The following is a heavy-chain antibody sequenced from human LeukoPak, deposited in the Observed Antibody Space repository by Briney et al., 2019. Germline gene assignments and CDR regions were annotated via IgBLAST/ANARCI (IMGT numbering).Heavy chain of an antibody. V-gene: IGHV4-59*08. CDR3: ARHRGDMVRGVYSDY. D-gene: IGHD3-10*01. CDR1: GGSISSYY. CDR2: IYYSGST. J-gene: IGHJ4*02. Sequence: PSETLSLTCTVSGGSISSYYWSWIRQPPGKGLEWIGYIYYSGSTNYNPSLKSRVTISVDTSKNQFSLKLSSVTAADTAVYYCARHRGDMVRGVYSDYWGQGTLVTVSS.